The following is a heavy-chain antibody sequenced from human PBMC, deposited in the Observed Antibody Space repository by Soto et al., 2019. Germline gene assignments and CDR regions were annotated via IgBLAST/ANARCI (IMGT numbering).Heavy chain of an antibody. J-gene: IGHJ5*02. V-gene: IGHV3-23*01. CDR2: VSGGGGAT. D-gene: IGHD6-13*01. Sequence: GGSLRLSCAASGFIFSTYAMSWVRQAPGKGLEWVSAVSGGGGATYYADSVKGRFTISRDNSKNTLYLQMNSLRAEDTAVYYCAKDYSPLSWYGAYEGNWFDPWGQGTLVTVSS. CDR1: GFIFSTYA. CDR3: AKDYSPLSWYGAYEGNWFDP.